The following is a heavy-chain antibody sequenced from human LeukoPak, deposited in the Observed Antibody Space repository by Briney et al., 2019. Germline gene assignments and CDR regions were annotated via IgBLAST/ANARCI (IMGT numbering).Heavy chain of an antibody. CDR3: AKDSTYYGSGSGMDV. Sequence: GGSLRLSCAASGFTFDDYAMHWVRQAPGKGLEWVSLISWDGGSTYYADSVKGRFTISRDNSKNSLYLQMNSLRAEDTALYYCAKDSTYYGSGSGMDVWGKGTTVTVSS. V-gene: IGHV3-43D*03. J-gene: IGHJ6*03. CDR1: GFTFDDYA. D-gene: IGHD3-10*01. CDR2: ISWDGGST.